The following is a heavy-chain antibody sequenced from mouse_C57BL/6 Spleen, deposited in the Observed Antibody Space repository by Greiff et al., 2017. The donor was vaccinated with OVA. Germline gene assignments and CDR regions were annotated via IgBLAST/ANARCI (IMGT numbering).Heavy chain of an antibody. CDR1: GFSLTSYG. CDR2: IWSDGST. CDR3: ARHYYGSSYWYFDV. D-gene: IGHD1-1*01. V-gene: IGHV2-6-1*01. J-gene: IGHJ1*03. Sequence: VQVVESGPGLVAPSQSLSITCTVSGFSLTSYGVHWVRQPPGKGLEWLVVIWSDGSTTYNSALKSRLSISKDNSNSQVFLKMNSLQTDDTAMYYCARHYYGSSYWYFDVWGTGTTVTVSS.